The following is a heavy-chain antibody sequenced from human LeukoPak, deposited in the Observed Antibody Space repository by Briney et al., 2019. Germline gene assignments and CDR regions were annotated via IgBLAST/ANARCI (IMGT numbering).Heavy chain of an antibody. CDR1: GGSISSYY. J-gene: IGHJ3*02. D-gene: IGHD2-2*02. V-gene: IGHV4-59*08. CDR3: ARRGGLYFSI. Sequence: SETLSLTCTVSGGSISSYYWSWIRQPPGKGLEWIGNIFYSGSTNYNPSLKSRVTISVDTAKNQFSLKLSSVTAADTAVYYCARRGGLYFSIWGQRTMVTVSS. CDR2: IFYSGST.